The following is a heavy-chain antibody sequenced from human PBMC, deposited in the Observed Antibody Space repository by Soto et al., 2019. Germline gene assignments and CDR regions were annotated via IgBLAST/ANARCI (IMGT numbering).Heavy chain of an antibody. Sequence: EVQLSESGGGLVQPGGSLRLPCAASGFTFIRYGMSWVRQAPGKGLKWVSAISASGDNTYYADSVKGRFTIARDSSNNTLYLQMNSLRADDTALYYCVKLRLELLYLDSWGLGALVIVSS. CDR3: VKLRLELLYLDS. V-gene: IGHV3-23*01. CDR1: GFTFIRYG. CDR2: ISASGDNT. D-gene: IGHD1-7*01. J-gene: IGHJ4*02.